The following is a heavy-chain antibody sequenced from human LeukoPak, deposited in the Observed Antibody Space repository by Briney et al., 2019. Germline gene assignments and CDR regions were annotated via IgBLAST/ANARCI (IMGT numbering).Heavy chain of an antibody. D-gene: IGHD1-14*01. V-gene: IGHV1-8*03. CDR2: MNPNSGNT. CDR3: ARAATGGYYYYYYMDV. J-gene: IGHJ6*03. CDR1: GYTFTSYY. Sequence: ASVKVSCKASGYTFTSYYMHWVRQAPGQGLEWMGWMNPNSGNTGYAQKFQGRVAITRNTSISTAYMELSSLRSEDTAVYYCARAATGGYYYYYYMDVWGKGTTVTVSS.